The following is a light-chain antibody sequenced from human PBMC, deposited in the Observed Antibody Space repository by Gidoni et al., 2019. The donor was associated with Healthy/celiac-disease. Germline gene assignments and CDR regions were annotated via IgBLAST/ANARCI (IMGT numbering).Light chain of an antibody. Sequence: EIVMTQSPATLSVSPGDRATLSCRASQSVSSNLAWYQQKPGQAPRLLIYGASTRATGIPARFSGSGSGTEFTLTISSLQSEDFAVYYCQQYNNWPPPRTFXQXTKVXIK. J-gene: IGKJ1*01. V-gene: IGKV3-15*01. CDR2: GAS. CDR1: QSVSSN. CDR3: QQYNNWPPPRT.